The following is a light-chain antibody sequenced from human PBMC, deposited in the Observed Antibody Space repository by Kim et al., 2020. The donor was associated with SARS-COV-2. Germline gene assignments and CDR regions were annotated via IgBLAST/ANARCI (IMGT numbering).Light chain of an antibody. CDR1: SKF. Sequence: QSALTQPASMSGSPGQSVTISCTGTSKFVSWYQQHPGKVPKLLIYEVTKRPSGVSSRFSGSKSGSTASLTISGLQAEAEADYYCCSYAHTDTDFG. V-gene: IGLV2-23*02. CDR3: CSYAHTDTD. CDR2: EVT. J-gene: IGLJ6*01.